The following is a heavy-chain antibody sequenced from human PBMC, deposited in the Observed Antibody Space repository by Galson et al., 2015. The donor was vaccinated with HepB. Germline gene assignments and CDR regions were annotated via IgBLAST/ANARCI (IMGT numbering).Heavy chain of an antibody. D-gene: IGHD3-3*01. V-gene: IGHV3-23*01. J-gene: IGHJ6*03. CDR2: ISGSGGHK. CDR1: GFTFSSYA. CDR3: ARVLGEWLLQYYYYMDV. Sequence: SLRLSCAASGFTFSSYAMSWVRQAPGKGLEWVSAISGSGGHKYYADSVKGRFTISRDNSKNTLYLQMNSLRAEDTAVYYCARVLGEWLLQYYYYMDVWGKGTTVTVSS.